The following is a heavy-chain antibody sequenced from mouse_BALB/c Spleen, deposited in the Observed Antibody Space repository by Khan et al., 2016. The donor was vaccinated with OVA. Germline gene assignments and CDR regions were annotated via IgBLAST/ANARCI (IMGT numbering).Heavy chain of an antibody. CDR3: SRGDEENYAMDY. V-gene: IGHV1-76*01. Sequence: VQLQQSGTELVRPGASVKLSCKTSGYIFTSYWIHWISQRSGQGLEWIARIYPGTGSTYYNEKFTGKATLTAAKSSNTAYMELSSLKSEDSAVYFCSRGDEENYAMDYWGQGTSVTVSS. J-gene: IGHJ4*01. D-gene: IGHD3-3*01. CDR1: GYIFTSYW. CDR2: IYPGTGST.